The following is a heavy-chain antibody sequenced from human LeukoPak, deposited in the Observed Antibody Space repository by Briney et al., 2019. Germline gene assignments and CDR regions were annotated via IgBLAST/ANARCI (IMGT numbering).Heavy chain of an antibody. CDR3: ARGRGITMIREDYFDY. V-gene: IGHV4-4*07. J-gene: IGHJ4*02. CDR1: GGSISDSILY. CDR2: IYTSGST. Sequence: SETLSLTCTVSGGSISDSILYWGWIRQPPGKGLEWIGRIYTSGSTNYNPSLKSRVTMSVDTSKNQFSLKLSSVTAADTAVYYCARGRGITMIREDYFDYWGQGTLVTVSS. D-gene: IGHD3-22*01.